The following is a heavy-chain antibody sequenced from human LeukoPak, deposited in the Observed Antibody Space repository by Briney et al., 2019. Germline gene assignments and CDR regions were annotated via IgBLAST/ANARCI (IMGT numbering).Heavy chain of an antibody. CDR2: TYYGSKWYN. D-gene: IGHD2-2*01. Sequence: SQTLSLTCAISGDSVSSNSAAWNWIRQSPSRGLEWLGRTYYGSKWYNDYAVSVKSRITINPDTSKNQFSLQLNSVTPGDTAVYYCARARCSSTSCTHEIDYWGQGTLVTVSS. CDR1: GDSVSSNSAA. CDR3: ARARCSSTSCTHEIDY. V-gene: IGHV6-1*01. J-gene: IGHJ4*02.